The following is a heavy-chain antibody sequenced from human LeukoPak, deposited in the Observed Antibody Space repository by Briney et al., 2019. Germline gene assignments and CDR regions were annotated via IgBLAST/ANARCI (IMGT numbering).Heavy chain of an antibody. J-gene: IGHJ4*02. V-gene: IGHV1-46*01. CDR1: GYTLTSNF. CDR3: ARESADALDY. CDR2: INPSGGST. Sequence: ASVKVSCKASGYTLTSNFMHWMRQAPGQGLEWMGIINPSGGSTTYEQKFQGRVTMTRDMSTSTVYMELSSLRSEDTAVYYCARESADALDYWGQGTLVTVSS.